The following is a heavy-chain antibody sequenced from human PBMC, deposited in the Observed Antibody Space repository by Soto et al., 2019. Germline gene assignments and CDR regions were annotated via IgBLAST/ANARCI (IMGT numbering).Heavy chain of an antibody. Sequence: PGGSLRLSCAASGFTFVTYAMHWVRQVTGKGLEWVSAIGTTGSTYYSGSVKGRFTTSREDARNSLYLQMKSLRAGDTAIYYCARGFVYGSGSLRPGPSDGFDIWGQGTMVTVSS. CDR1: GFTFVTYA. D-gene: IGHD3-10*01. J-gene: IGHJ3*02. CDR3: ARGFVYGSGSLRPGPSDGFDI. V-gene: IGHV3-13*01. CDR2: IGTTGST.